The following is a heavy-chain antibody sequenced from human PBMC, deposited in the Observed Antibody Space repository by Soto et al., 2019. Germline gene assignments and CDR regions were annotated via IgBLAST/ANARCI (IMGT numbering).Heavy chain of an antibody. D-gene: IGHD3-3*01. Sequence: ESGGGVVQPGRSLRLSCAASGFTFSSYGMHWVRQAPGKGLEWVAIISYDGSNKYYADSVKGRFTISRDNSKNTLYLQMNSLRAEDTAVYYCAKDGDSYYNFWSDYSPFDYWGQGTLVTVSS. CDR3: AKDGDSYYNFWSDYSPFDY. CDR2: ISYDGSNK. J-gene: IGHJ4*02. CDR1: GFTFSSYG. V-gene: IGHV3-30*18.